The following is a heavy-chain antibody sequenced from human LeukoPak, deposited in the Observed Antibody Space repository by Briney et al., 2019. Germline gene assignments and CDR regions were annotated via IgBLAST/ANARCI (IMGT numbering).Heavy chain of an antibody. J-gene: IGHJ5*02. V-gene: IGHV4-30-4*08. CDR3: ASTNCSRSSCFGANWFDP. CDR1: GASISSGDYY. CDR2: IYYSGST. Sequence: SETLSLTCTVSGASISSGDYYWSWIRQPPGRGLEWIGSIYYSGSTFHYNRSVKSRVAISIDTSKNQFSLSLSSVTAADTAVYYCASTNCSRSSCFGANWFDPWGQGTLVTVSS. D-gene: IGHD2-2*01.